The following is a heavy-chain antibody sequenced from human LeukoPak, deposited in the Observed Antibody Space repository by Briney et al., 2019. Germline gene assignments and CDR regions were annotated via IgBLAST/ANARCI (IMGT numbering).Heavy chain of an antibody. CDR3: ARVLPSYYDSSGYRDDAFDI. J-gene: IGHJ3*02. CDR1: GGSISSYY. D-gene: IGHD3-22*01. CDR2: IYYSGST. Sequence: SETLSLTCTVSGGSISSYYWSWIRQPPGKGLEWIGYIYYSGSTNYNPSLKSRVTISVDTSKNQFSLKLGSVTAADTAVYYCARVLPSYYDSSGYRDDAFDIWGQGTMVTVSS. V-gene: IGHV4-59*01.